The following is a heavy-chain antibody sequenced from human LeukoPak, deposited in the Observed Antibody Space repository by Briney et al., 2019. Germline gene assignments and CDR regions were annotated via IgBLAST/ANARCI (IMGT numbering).Heavy chain of an antibody. CDR2: IYPGDSDT. J-gene: IGHJ4*02. CDR1: GYSFSSYW. D-gene: IGHD3-10*01. CDR3: ARSPSGRRGGYYFDN. Sequence: GESLKISCKSSGYSFSSYWIGWVRQMPGKGLEWMGIIYPGDSDTRYSPSFQGQVNISADKSITTAYLQSSSLKVSDTAIYYCARSPSGRRGGYYFDNWGQGTLLTVSS. V-gene: IGHV5-51*01.